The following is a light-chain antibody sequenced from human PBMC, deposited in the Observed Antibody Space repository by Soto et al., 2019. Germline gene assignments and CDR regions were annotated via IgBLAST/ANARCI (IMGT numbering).Light chain of an antibody. V-gene: IGLV2-14*03. CDR1: SSDIGGYDF. CDR2: DVS. CDR3: SSYTSGSAIVL. Sequence: QSALTQPASVSGSPGQSITISCTGTSSDIGGYDFVSWYQHHPGKAPKLMIHDVSNRPSGVSDRFSGSKSGNTASLTISGLQPEDEADYFCSSYTSGSAIVLFGGGTELTVL. J-gene: IGLJ2*01.